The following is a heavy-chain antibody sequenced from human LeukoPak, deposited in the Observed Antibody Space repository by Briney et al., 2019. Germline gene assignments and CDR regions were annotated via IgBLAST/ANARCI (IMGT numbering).Heavy chain of an antibody. V-gene: IGHV3-7*01. CDR1: GFTFSSYW. Sequence: GGSLRLSCAASGFTFSSYWMTWVRRAPGKGPEWVAHIKEDESQKYYVDSVEGRFTISRDNAKNSLYLQMNSLRGEDTAVYYCARSKTRERPVDYWGQGTLVTVSS. CDR3: ARSKTRERPVDY. J-gene: IGHJ4*02. D-gene: IGHD5-24*01. CDR2: IKEDESQK.